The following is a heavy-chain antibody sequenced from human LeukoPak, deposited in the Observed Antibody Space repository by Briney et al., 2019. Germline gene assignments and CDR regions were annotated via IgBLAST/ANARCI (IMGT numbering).Heavy chain of an antibody. J-gene: IGHJ4*02. V-gene: IGHV3-30*18. CDR3: AKGGLYMIVVVLDY. Sequence: GGSLRLSCAASGFTFSSYGMHWVRQAPGKGLEWGAVISYDGSNKYYADSVKGRFTISRDNSKNTLYLQMNSLRAEDTAVYYCAKGGLYMIVVVLDYWGQGTLVTVSS. CDR1: GFTFSSYG. D-gene: IGHD3-22*01. CDR2: ISYDGSNK.